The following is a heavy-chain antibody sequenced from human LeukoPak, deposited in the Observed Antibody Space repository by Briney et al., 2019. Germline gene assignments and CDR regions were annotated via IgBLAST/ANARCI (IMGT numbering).Heavy chain of an antibody. CDR3: ARDGDRYCSGGSCYAIDY. Sequence: SETLSLTCTVSGYSISSGYYWGWIRQPPGKGLEWIGSIYHSGSTYYNPSLKSRVTISVDTSKNQFSLKLSSVTAADTAVYYCARDGDRYCSGGSCYAIDYWGQGTLVTVSS. D-gene: IGHD2-15*01. V-gene: IGHV4-38-2*02. J-gene: IGHJ4*02. CDR2: IYHSGST. CDR1: GYSISSGYY.